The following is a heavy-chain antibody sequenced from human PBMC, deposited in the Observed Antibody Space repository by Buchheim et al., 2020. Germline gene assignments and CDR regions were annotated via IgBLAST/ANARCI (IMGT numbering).Heavy chain of an antibody. D-gene: IGHD3-22*01. J-gene: IGHJ4*02. CDR2: ISSSGDTL. CDR1: GFSISDHY. CDR3: AIFSRYFYDSSGFPFDF. V-gene: IGHV3-11*01. Sequence: QVQLVESGGGLVKPGGSLRLSCAASGFSISDHYMSWVRQAPGKGLEWMSYISSSGDTLYYEDSVKGRFSISRDDAKNSLFLQMNSVRAEDTAVYYCAIFSRYFYDSSGFPFDFWGQGAL.